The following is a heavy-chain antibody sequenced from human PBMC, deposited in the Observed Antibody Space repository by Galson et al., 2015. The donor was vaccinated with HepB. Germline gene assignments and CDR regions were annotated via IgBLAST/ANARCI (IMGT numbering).Heavy chain of an antibody. CDR3: ARDLIRVRASLYSSSWSY. J-gene: IGHJ4*02. V-gene: IGHV1-3*01. CDR1: GYTFTSYA. D-gene: IGHD6-13*01. CDR2: INAGNGNT. Sequence: SVKVSCKASGYTFTSYAMHWVRQAPGQRLEWMGWINAGNGNTKYSQKFQGRVTITRDTSASTAYMELSSLRSEDTAVYYCARDLIRVRASLYSSSWSYWGQGTLVTVSS.